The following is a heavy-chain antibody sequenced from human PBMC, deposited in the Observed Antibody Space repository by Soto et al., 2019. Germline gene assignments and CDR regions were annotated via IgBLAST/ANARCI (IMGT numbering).Heavy chain of an antibody. J-gene: IGHJ6*02. CDR1: GGTFSSYA. CDR2: IIPIFGTA. CDR3: EGAPVQHKSYYYSYGIDF. Sequence: QVQLVQSGAEVKKPGSSVKVSCKASGGTFSSYAISWVRQAPGQGLEWMGGIIPIFGTANYAQKFRRRVTITAEESTSTAYMELSSLRSEDTAVSDCEGAPVQHKSYYYSYGIDFCGQGPTVTLSS. D-gene: IGHD2-21*01. V-gene: IGHV1-69*01.